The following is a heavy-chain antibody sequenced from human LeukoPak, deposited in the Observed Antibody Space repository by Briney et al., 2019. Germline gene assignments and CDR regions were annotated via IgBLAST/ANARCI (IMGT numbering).Heavy chain of an antibody. CDR1: GYTFTSYG. J-gene: IGHJ5*02. CDR2: ISAYNGNT. CDR3: ARDVIVGATTGWFDP. V-gene: IGHV1-18*01. D-gene: IGHD1-26*01. Sequence: ASVKVSCKASGYTFTSYGISWVRQAPGQGLEWMGWISAYNGNTNYAQKLQGRVTMTTDTSTSTACMELRSLRSDDTAVYYCARDVIVGATTGWFDPWGQGTLVTVSS.